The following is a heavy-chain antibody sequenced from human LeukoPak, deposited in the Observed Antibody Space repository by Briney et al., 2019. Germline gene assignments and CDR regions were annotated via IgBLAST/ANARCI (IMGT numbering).Heavy chain of an antibody. Sequence: GGSLRLSCAASEIAFSGYGMSWVRKAPGKGLEWVANIRKVGSDIHYVDSVKGRFTISRDNAKNSLYLEMSSLRGEDTALYYCARDTSPRIAAIYYDAFDIWGQGTMVTVSS. CDR2: IRKVGSDI. CDR1: EIAFSGYG. CDR3: ARDTSPRIAAIYYDAFDI. J-gene: IGHJ3*02. D-gene: IGHD6-13*01. V-gene: IGHV3-7*01.